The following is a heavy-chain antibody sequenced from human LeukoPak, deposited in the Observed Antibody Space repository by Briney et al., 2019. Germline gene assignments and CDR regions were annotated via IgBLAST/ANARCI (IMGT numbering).Heavy chain of an antibody. Sequence: PGGSLRLSYAASGFTFSSYSMNWVRQAPGKGLEWVSSISSSSSYIYYADSVKGRFTISRDNAKNSLYLQMNSLRAEDTAVYYCARNGYANVVTADYWGQGTLVTVSS. J-gene: IGHJ4*02. CDR1: GFTFSSYS. V-gene: IGHV3-21*01. CDR3: ARNGYANVVTADY. D-gene: IGHD2-21*02. CDR2: ISSSSSYI.